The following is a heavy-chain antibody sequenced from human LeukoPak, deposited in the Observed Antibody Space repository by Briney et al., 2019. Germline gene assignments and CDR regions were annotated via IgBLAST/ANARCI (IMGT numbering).Heavy chain of an antibody. CDR1: GGSISSSSYY. CDR2: IYYSTST. Sequence: SETLSLTCTVSGGSISSSSYYWGWIRQPPGKGLEWIGSIYYSTSTYYNPSLKSRVTISVDTSKNQFSLKVSSVTAADTAVYYCAREYRSTASCYNYYYSYYMDVWGKGTTVTVSS. CDR3: AREYRSTASCYNYYYSYYMDV. J-gene: IGHJ6*03. V-gene: IGHV4-39*07. D-gene: IGHD2-2*02.